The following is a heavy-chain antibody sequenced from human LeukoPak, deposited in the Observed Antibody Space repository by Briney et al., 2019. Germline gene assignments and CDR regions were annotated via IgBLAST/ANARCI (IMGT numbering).Heavy chain of an antibody. D-gene: IGHD1-26*01. CDR1: GFTFSSYW. J-gene: IGHJ3*02. CDR2: IKSDGSST. V-gene: IGHV3-74*01. CDR3: AAIPWELRAFDI. Sequence: GGSLRLSCAASGFTFSSYWMHWVRQAPGKGLVWVSRIKSDGSSTSYADSVKGRFTISRDNAKNTLYLQMNSLRAEDTAVYYCAAIPWELRAFDIWGQGTMVTVSS.